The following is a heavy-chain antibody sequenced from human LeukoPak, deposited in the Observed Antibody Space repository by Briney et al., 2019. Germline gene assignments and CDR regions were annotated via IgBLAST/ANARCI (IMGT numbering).Heavy chain of an antibody. CDR2: FYHGGST. CDR3: ARQTGSGLFILP. D-gene: IGHD3/OR15-3a*01. V-gene: IGHV4-38-2*02. CDR1: GYSISTGYY. J-gene: IGHJ4*02. Sequence: SETLSLTCTVSGYSISTGYYWDWIRQPPGKGLEWIGTFYHGGSTYYNPSLKCRVTISVDTSKNQFSLNLTSVTAADTAVYYCARQTGSGLFILPGGQGTLVTVSS.